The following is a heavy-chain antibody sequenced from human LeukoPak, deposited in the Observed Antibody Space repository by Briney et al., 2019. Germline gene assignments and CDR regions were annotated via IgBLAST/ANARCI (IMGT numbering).Heavy chain of an antibody. V-gene: IGHV4-34*01. CDR1: GGSFSGYY. J-gene: IGHJ5*02. D-gene: IGHD2-2*01. CDR3: ARSAGGQLLSRNWFDP. CDR2: INHSGST. Sequence: PSETLSLTCAVYGGSFSGYYWSWIRQPPGKGLEWIGEINHSGSTNYNPSLKSRVTISVDTSKNQFSLKLSSVTAADTAVYYCARSAGGQLLSRNWFDPWGQGTLVTVFS.